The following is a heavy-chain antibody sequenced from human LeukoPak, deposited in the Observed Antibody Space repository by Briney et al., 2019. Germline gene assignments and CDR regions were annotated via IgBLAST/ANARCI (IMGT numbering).Heavy chain of an antibody. Sequence: GGSLRHSHRASGFPVPDHEMNWVREAPGKARECLAYISRCRNILKYVASVRGRFTISRDNAKNSLFLQMNSLRAEDTAVYYCAIETETSNYNAFDIWGQGTVVTVSS. J-gene: IGHJ3*02. CDR2: ISRCRNIL. CDR3: AIETETSNYNAFDI. V-gene: IGHV3-48*03. CDR1: GFPVPDHE. D-gene: IGHD3-10*01.